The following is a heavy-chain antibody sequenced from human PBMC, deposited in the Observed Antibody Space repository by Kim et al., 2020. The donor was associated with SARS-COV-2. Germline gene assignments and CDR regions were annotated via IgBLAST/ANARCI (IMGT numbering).Heavy chain of an antibody. CDR2: ISSSGSTI. CDR1: GFTFSSYE. V-gene: IGHV3-48*03. Sequence: GGSLRLSCAASGFTFSSYEMNWVRQAPGKGLEWVSYISSSGSTIYYADSVKGRFTISRDNAKNSLYLQMNSLRAEDTAVYYCGVWVTPIAAAGTGDYWGQGTLVTVSS. D-gene: IGHD6-13*01. J-gene: IGHJ4*02. CDR3: GVWVTPIAAAGTGDY.